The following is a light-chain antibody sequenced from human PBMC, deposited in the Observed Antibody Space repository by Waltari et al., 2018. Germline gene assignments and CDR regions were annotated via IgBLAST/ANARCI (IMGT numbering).Light chain of an antibody. V-gene: IGLV2-14*01. Sequence: QSALIQPASVSGSPGQSITISCSGTDSDVGAYDFFSWYQQHPGKAPHLIIYEVSNRPSGISNRFSASKSGNTASLTISGLQAEDEADYYCSSYTTSSAPGVFGTGTRVTVL. CDR2: EVS. J-gene: IGLJ1*01. CDR3: SSYTTSSAPGV. CDR1: DSDVGAYDF.